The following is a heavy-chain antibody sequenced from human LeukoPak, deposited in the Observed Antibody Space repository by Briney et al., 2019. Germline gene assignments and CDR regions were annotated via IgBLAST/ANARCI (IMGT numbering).Heavy chain of an antibody. V-gene: IGHV3-9*03. CDR3: AKGFYGSGSYPDY. CDR2: ISWNSGFI. D-gene: IGHD3-10*01. CDR1: GFTFDDYA. Sequence: QPGGSLRLSCAASGFTFDDYAMHWVRQAPGKGLEWVSGISWNSGFIGYADSVKGRFTISRDNAKNSLYLQMNSLRAEDMALYYCAKGFYGSGSYPDYWGQGTLVTVSS. J-gene: IGHJ4*02.